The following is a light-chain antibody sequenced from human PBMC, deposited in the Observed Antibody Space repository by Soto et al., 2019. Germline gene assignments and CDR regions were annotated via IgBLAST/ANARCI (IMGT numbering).Light chain of an antibody. CDR1: QSVSRC. CDR2: DAS. J-gene: IGKJ1*01. V-gene: IGKV3-11*01. Sequence: EIVLTHSPATLSLSPEERATLSCRASQSVSRCLAWYQQKPGQAPRLLIYDASNRATGIPARFSGSGSGTDFTLTIGSLEPEDFAVYSCQQRSNWPRTFGQVTMVDIK. CDR3: QQRSNWPRT.